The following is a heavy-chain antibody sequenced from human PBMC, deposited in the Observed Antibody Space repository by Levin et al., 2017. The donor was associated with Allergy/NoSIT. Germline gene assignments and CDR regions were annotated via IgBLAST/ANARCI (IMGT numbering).Heavy chain of an antibody. CDR3: TTLIGGWYGY. J-gene: IGHJ4*02. CDR2: IKSKTDGGTI. Sequence: GGSLRLSCAASGFTFSNAWMTWVRQAPGKGLEWVGHIKSKTDGGTIDYAAPVKGRFTISRDDSKDTLYLQMNSLKTEDTAVYYCTTLIGGWYGYWGQGTLVTVSS. V-gene: IGHV3-15*01. CDR1: GFTFSNAW. D-gene: IGHD6-19*01.